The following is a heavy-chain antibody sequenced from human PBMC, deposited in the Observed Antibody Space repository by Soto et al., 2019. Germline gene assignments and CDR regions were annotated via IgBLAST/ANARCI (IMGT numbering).Heavy chain of an antibody. CDR3: AYGSLSYYFDY. D-gene: IGHD1-26*01. J-gene: IGHJ4*02. V-gene: IGHV3-33*01. CDR2: IWYDGSEK. Sequence: GGSLRLSCGASGFSFSNYGMHWVRQAPGKGLEWVAIIWYDGSEKYYADSVKGRFTISRDNSKSTLYLQMNSLRVEDTAIYYCAYGSLSYYFDYWGQGTLVTVSS. CDR1: GFSFSNYG.